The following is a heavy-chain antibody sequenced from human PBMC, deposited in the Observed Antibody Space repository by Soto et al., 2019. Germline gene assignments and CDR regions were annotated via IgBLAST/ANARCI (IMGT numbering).Heavy chain of an antibody. D-gene: IGHD3-22*01. Sequence: QVQLVESGGGVVQPGRSLRLSCAASGFTFSSYAMHWVRQAPGKGLEWVAVISYDGSNKYYADSVKGRFTISRGNSKNTLYLQMNSLRAEDTAVYYCARGQYYYDSSGSYYFDYWGQGTLVTVSS. CDR2: ISYDGSNK. CDR3: ARGQYYYDSSGSYYFDY. J-gene: IGHJ4*02. V-gene: IGHV3-30-3*01. CDR1: GFTFSSYA.